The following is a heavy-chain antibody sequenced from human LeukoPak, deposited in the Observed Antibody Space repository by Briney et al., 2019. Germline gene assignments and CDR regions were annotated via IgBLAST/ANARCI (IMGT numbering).Heavy chain of an antibody. J-gene: IGHJ6*03. Sequence: ESXKISCKGSGYSFTSYWIGWVRPMTGKGLEWMGIIYPGDSDTRYRPSFQGQVTISADKSISTAYLQWSSLKASDTAMYYCARHPSNSGSYYNPYYYYMDVWGKGTTVTVSS. D-gene: IGHD1-26*01. CDR3: ARHPSNSGSYYNPYYYYMDV. CDR2: IYPGDSDT. V-gene: IGHV5-51*01. CDR1: GYSFTSYW.